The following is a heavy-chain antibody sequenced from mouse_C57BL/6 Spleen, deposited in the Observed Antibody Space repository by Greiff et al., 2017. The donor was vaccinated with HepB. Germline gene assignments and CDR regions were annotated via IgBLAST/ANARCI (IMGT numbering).Heavy chain of an antibody. CDR2: ISSGSSTI. Sequence: EVQLQESGGGLVKPGGSLKLSRAASGFTFSDYGMHWVRQASEKGLEWVAYISSGSSTIYYADKVKGRFNISSDNAKNTLFLQMTSLRSEDTAMYYCARRGDSIYDWVQGLSVTVAS. CDR1: GFTFSDYG. V-gene: IGHV5-17*01. J-gene: IGHJ4*01. CDR3: ARRGDSIYD. D-gene: IGHD2-12*01.